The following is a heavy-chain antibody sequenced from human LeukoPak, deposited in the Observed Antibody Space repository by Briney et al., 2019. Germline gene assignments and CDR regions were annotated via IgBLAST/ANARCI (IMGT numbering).Heavy chain of an antibody. CDR3: ARDEEVGATSSYYYYGMDV. D-gene: IGHD1-26*01. CDR2: ISGGGGGT. CDR1: GVTFSSYV. Sequence: GGSLRLSCEASGVTFSSYVMSWVRQAPGKGPEWVSGISGGGGGTYYADSVKGRFTISRDNAKNSLYLQMNSLRAEDTAVYYCARDEEVGATSSYYYYGMDVWGQGTTVTVSS. V-gene: IGHV3-23*01. J-gene: IGHJ6*02.